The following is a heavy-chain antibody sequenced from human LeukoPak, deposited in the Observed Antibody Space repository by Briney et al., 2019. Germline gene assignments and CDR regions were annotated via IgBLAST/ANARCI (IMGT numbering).Heavy chain of an antibody. CDR3: ARAGGVYSTYYFDY. CDR2: IYYSGST. J-gene: IGHJ4*02. D-gene: IGHD4-11*01. Sequence: SETLSLTCTVSGCSISSYYWSWIRQPPGKGLEWIGYIYYSGSTNYNPSLKSRVTISVDTSKNQFSLKLSSVTAADTAVYYCARAGGVYSTYYFDYWGQGTLVTVSS. CDR1: GCSISSYY. V-gene: IGHV4-59*01.